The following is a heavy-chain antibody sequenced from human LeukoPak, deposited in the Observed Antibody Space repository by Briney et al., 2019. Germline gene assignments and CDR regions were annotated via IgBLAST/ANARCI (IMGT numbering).Heavy chain of an antibody. D-gene: IGHD3-22*01. Sequence: GGSLRLSCAASGFTFSSYSMNWVRQAPGKGLEWVSSISSSSSYIYYADSVKGRFTISRDNAKNSLYLQMNSLRAEDTAVYYCARDAYDSSGYYFFVGAFDIWGQGTMVTVSS. V-gene: IGHV3-21*01. CDR1: GFTFSSYS. CDR3: ARDAYDSSGYYFFVGAFDI. CDR2: ISSSSSYI. J-gene: IGHJ3*02.